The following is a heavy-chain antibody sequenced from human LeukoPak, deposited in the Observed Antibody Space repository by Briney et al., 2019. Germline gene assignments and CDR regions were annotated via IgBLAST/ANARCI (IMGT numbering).Heavy chain of an antibody. CDR1: GDSISSGSSY. V-gene: IGHV4-61*02. J-gene: IGHJ6*02. D-gene: IGHD6-19*01. CDR3: ARGLIHKSSPYGMDV. CDR2: IYTSGST. Sequence: SETLSLTCTVSGDSISSGSSYWSWIRQPAGKGLEWIGRIYTSGSTHYNPSLKSRATISIDTSKNQFSLKLSPVTAADTAVYYCARGLIHKSSPYGMDVWGQGTTVTVSS.